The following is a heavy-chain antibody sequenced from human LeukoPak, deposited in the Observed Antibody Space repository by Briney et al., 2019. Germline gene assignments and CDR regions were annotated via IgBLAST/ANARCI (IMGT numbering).Heavy chain of an antibody. D-gene: IGHD1-1*01. CDR3: ARRVGGSIDY. CDR2: IYNSGST. Sequence: PSESLSLTCTVSGGSISTSSYFWGWLRQPPGKGLEWIGSIYNSGSTYYNPSLKSRVTISIDTSKNQFSLKLSSVTAADTAVYYCARRVGGSIDYWGQGTLVTVSS. J-gene: IGHJ4*02. CDR1: GGSISTSSYF. V-gene: IGHV4-39*01.